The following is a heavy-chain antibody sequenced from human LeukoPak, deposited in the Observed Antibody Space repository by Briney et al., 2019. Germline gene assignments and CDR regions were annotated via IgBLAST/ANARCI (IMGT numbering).Heavy chain of an antibody. V-gene: IGHV1-18*01. D-gene: IGHD3-9*01. CDR2: ISGDKGPT. CDR3: ARLERYSFADY. J-gene: IGHJ4*02. Sequence: ASVKASCKASGYPFANFAISWVRQARGQGLEWVGWISGDKGPTYYAQKLQDRVTLTTDTSTSTAYMELRSLRSDDTAVYYCARLERYSFADYWGQGTLVTVSS. CDR1: GYPFANFA.